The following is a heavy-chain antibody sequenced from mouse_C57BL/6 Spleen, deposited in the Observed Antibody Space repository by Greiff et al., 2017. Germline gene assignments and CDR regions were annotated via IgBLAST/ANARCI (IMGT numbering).Heavy chain of an antibody. CDR3: AAGSYDYFDY. V-gene: IGHV1-69*01. D-gene: IGHD1-1*02. Sequence: QVQLQQPGAELVLPGASVKLSCKASGYTFTSYWMHWVKQRPGQGLEWIGEIDPYDSYTNYNQKFKGKSTLTVDKSSSTAYMQLSSLTSEDSAVYYCAAGSYDYFDYWGQGTTLTVSS. CDR1: GYTFTSYW. CDR2: IDPYDSYT. J-gene: IGHJ2*01.